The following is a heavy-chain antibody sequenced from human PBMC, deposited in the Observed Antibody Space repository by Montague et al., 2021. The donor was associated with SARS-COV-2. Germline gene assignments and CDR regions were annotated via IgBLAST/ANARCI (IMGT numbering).Heavy chain of an antibody. CDR3: AGDQTVVGWVWYGMGV. CDR2: IYPSGNT. Sequence: SETLSLTCAVYGGSFSTYYWAWIRQSPGKGLECIGNIYPSGNTNYNPSLKSRVSISVDTSSSQFSLYLTSVTAADAAVYYCAGDQTVVGWVWYGMGVWGPGTTVTVSS. V-gene: IGHV4-34*01. CDR1: GGSFSTYY. J-gene: IGHJ6*02. D-gene: IGHD2-21*01.